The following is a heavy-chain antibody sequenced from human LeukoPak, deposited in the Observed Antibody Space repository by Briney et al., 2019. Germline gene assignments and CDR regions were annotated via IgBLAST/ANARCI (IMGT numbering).Heavy chain of an antibody. V-gene: IGHV3-7*03. Sequence: GGSLRLSCAVSGFTFSGFWMSWTRQAPGKGLEWVASINSDGSEGYYADVVKGRFTISRDNAKNSLYLQINSLRAEDTAVYYCARSSYSSSSSVWGQGTMVTVSS. CDR2: INSDGSEG. CDR1: GFTFSGFW. D-gene: IGHD6-6*01. CDR3: ARSSYSSSSSV. J-gene: IGHJ3*01.